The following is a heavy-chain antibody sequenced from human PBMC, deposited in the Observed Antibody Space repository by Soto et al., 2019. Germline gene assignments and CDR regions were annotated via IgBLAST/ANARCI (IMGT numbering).Heavy chain of an antibody. Sequence: PSETLSLTCTVSGGSVSSGGYFWSWIRQPPGKGLEWIGYISYSGSTKYNPSLESRVTISVDTSKNQFSLKLSSVTAADTAVYYCASILRDGSGYYGFDYWGQGTLVTVSS. D-gene: IGHD3-22*01. J-gene: IGHJ4*02. CDR1: GGSVSSGGYF. CDR3: ASILRDGSGYYGFDY. CDR2: ISYSGST. V-gene: IGHV4-61*08.